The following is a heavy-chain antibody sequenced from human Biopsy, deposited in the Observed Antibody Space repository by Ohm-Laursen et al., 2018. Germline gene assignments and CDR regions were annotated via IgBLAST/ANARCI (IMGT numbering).Heavy chain of an antibody. D-gene: IGHD2-21*02. CDR1: GDPMSSGIHY. J-gene: IGHJ4*02. CDR2: MSYSGDA. Sequence: TLSLTCSVSGDPMSSGIHYWSWIRQHPGKGLEWLGYMSYSGDAHYNPSLKSRITISIDRSTNEFSLTLSSVTAEDTAVYYCARDDAVTVIRGLYYWGQGALVTVSS. CDR3: ARDDAVTVIRGLYY. V-gene: IGHV4-31*03.